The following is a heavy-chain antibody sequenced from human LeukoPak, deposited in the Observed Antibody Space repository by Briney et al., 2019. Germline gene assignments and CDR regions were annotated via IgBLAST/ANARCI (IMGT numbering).Heavy chain of an antibody. CDR2: IRYDGSNK. CDR1: GFTFSSYG. D-gene: IGHD1-26*01. CDR3: AKRALVVGATDFDY. J-gene: IGHJ4*02. V-gene: IGHV3-30*02. Sequence: GGSLRLSRAASGFTFSSYGMHWVRQAPGKGLEWVAFIRYDGSNKYYADSVKGRFTISRDNSKNTLYLQMNSLRAEDTAVYYCAKRALVVGATDFDYWGQGTLVTVSS.